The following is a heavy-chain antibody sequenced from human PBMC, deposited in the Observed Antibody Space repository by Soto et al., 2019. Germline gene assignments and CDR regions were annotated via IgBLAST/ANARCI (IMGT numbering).Heavy chain of an antibody. CDR1: GGSISSGDYY. J-gene: IGHJ4*02. Sequence: SETLSLTCTVSGGSISSGDYYWSWIRQPPGKGLEWIGYIYYSGSTYYNPSLKSRVTISVDTSKNQFSLKLSSVTAADTAVYYCARTPIYRVHSYGFDRWGQGP. D-gene: IGHD5-18*01. CDR2: IYYSGST. V-gene: IGHV4-30-4*01. CDR3: ARTPIYRVHSYGFDR.